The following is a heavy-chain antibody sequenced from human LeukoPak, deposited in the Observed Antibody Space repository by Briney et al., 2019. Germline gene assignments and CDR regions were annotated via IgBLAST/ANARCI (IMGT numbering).Heavy chain of an antibody. CDR3: ARYGGNYWDY. V-gene: IGHV4-4*07. CDR1: GGSINSYY. CDR2: IYSSGST. Sequence: PSETLSLTCTVSGGSINSYYWNWIRQPAGKGLEWIGRIYSSGSTNYNPSLKSRVTMSVDTPRNQFSLRLSSVTAADTAVYYCARYGGNYWDYWGQGTLVTVSS. J-gene: IGHJ4*02. D-gene: IGHD4-23*01.